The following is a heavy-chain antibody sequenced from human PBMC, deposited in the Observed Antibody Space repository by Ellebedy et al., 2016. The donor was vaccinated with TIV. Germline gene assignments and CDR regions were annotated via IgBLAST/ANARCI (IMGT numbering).Heavy chain of an antibody. CDR2: IYSAGST. Sequence: GGSLRLSXAASGITVTSSYMSWVRQAPGQGLEWISVIYSAGSTNYADSVKGRFTISRDNSKNTLSLQMDSLRAEDTAVYYCARILARGIIITGDYLDHWGQGTPVTVSS. D-gene: IGHD3-10*01. J-gene: IGHJ4*02. CDR1: GITVTSSY. CDR3: ARILARGIIITGDYLDH. V-gene: IGHV3-53*01.